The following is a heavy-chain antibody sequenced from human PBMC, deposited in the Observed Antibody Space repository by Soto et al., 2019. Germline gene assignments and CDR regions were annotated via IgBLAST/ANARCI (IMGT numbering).Heavy chain of an antibody. J-gene: IGHJ4*02. CDR3: VRDLLGSGGHFDY. D-gene: IGHD7-27*01. V-gene: IGHV3-33*01. CDR2: IWYDGSNT. CDR1: GFIFSSFG. Sequence: GGSLRLSCAASGFIFSSFGMHWVRQAPGKGLEWVAHIWYDGSNTYYADSVKGRFTISRDNSRNTLYLQMNSLRAEDTAVYHCVRDLLGSGGHFDYWGQGTPVTVS.